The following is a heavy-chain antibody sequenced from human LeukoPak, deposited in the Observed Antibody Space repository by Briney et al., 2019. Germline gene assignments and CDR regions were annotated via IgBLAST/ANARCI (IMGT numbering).Heavy chain of an antibody. D-gene: IGHD1-26*01. CDR2: INHSGNT. CDR1: GGSLSGYY. J-gene: IGHJ4*02. Sequence: PSETLSLTCAVYGGSLSGYYWSWIRQPPGKGLEWIGEINHSGNTNYNPSLKSRDTMSVDTSKNHFYLKLSSVTAADTAVYYCARQGSGSSYYYYTFPYWGQGTLVTVSS. CDR3: ARQGSGSSYYYYTFPY. V-gene: IGHV4-34*01.